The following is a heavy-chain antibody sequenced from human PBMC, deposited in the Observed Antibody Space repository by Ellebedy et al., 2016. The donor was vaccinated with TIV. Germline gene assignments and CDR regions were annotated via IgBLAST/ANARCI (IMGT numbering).Heavy chain of an antibody. V-gene: IGHV4-34*01. CDR2: INHSGST. J-gene: IGHJ4*02. Sequence: GSLRLSXAVYGGSFSGYYWSWIRQPPGKGLEWIGEINHSGSTNYNPSLKSRVTISVDTSKNQFSLKLSSVTAADTAVYYCARVPRPTTSSGWYQGPHWGQGALVTVSS. D-gene: IGHD6-19*01. CDR3: ARVPRPTTSSGWYQGPH. CDR1: GGSFSGYY.